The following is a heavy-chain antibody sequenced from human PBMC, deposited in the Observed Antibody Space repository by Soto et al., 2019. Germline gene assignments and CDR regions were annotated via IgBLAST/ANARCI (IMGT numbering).Heavy chain of an antibody. Sequence: GASVKVSCKASGYTFASYAMHWVRQAPGQRLEWMGWINAGNGNTKYSQKFQGRVTITRDTSASTAYMELSSLRSEDTAVYYCARVLSPLRFTYYYYGMDVWGQGTTVTVSS. V-gene: IGHV1-3*01. J-gene: IGHJ6*02. D-gene: IGHD3-16*01. CDR3: ARVLSPLRFTYYYYGMDV. CDR1: GYTFASYA. CDR2: INAGNGNT.